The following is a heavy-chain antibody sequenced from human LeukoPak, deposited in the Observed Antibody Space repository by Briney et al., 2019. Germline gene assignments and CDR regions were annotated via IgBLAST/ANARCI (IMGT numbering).Heavy chain of an antibody. D-gene: IGHD3-3*01. CDR1: GGSISDYY. CDR3: ARLRFDFWSGYTHPYFDY. CDR2: IYTSGST. J-gene: IGHJ4*02. Sequence: SETLSLTCTVSGGSISDYYWSWIRQPAVKGLEWIGRIYTSGSTNYNPPLKSRVTISVDTSKIQFSLKLSSVAATDTAVYFCARLRFDFWSGYTHPYFDYWGQGTLVTVSS. V-gene: IGHV4-4*07.